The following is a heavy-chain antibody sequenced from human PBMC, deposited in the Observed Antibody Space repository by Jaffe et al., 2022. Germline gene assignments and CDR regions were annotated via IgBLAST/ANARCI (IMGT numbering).Heavy chain of an antibody. CDR2: IIPIFGTA. CDR1: GGTFSSYA. Sequence: QVQLVQSGAEVKKPGSSVKVSCKASGGTFSSYAISWVRQAPGQGLEWMGGIIPIFGTANYAQKFQGRVTITADESTSTAYMELSSLRSEDTAVYYCARGPSGGSGGFDYYYYYMDVWGKGTTVTVSS. V-gene: IGHV1-69*01. J-gene: IGHJ6*03. D-gene: IGHD3-16*01. CDR3: ARGPSGGSGGFDYYYYYMDV.